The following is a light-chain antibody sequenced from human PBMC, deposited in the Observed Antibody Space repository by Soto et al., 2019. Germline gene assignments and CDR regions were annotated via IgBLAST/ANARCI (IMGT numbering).Light chain of an antibody. CDR3: CSYAGSSTYV. CDR1: SSDVGSYNL. Sequence: LAQPASVSGSPGQSITISCTGTSSDVGSYNLVSWYQQHPGKAPKLMIYEVSKRPSGVSNRFSGSKSGNTASLTISGLQAEDEADYHCCSYAGSSTYVFGTGTRSPS. J-gene: IGLJ1*01. CDR2: EVS. V-gene: IGLV2-23*02.